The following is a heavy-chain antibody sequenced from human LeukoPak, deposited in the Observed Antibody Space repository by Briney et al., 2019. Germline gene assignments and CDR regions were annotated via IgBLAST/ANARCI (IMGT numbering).Heavy chain of an antibody. CDR2: IYYSGST. CDR1: GGSISSGDYY. J-gene: IGHJ4*02. D-gene: IGHD3-3*01. Sequence: SETLSLTCTGSGGSISSGDYYWRWIRQPPGKGLEWIGYIYYSGSTYYNPSLKSRVTISVDTSKNQFSLKLSSVTAADTAVYYCARTSTYYDFWSGYRDFDYWGQGTLVTVSS. CDR3: ARTSTYYDFWSGYRDFDY. V-gene: IGHV4-30-4*08.